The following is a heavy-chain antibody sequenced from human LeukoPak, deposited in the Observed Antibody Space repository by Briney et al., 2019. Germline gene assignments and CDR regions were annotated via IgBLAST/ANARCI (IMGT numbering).Heavy chain of an antibody. V-gene: IGHV3-64*01. CDR2: INSNGANT. Sequence: PGGSLRLSCAASGFTFSNHAMHWVRQAPGKALDYVAVINSNGANTFHAKSLNDRFTISRDNSKNILYLQMGSLRAEDMAVYYCARGEEFYDSSGYRRLDSWGQGTLVVVSS. CDR3: ARGEEFYDSSGYRRLDS. J-gene: IGHJ4*02. CDR1: GFTFSNHA. D-gene: IGHD3-22*01.